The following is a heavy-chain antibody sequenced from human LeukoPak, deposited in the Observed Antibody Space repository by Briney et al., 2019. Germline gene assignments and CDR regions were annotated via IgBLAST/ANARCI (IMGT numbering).Heavy chain of an antibody. V-gene: IGHV3-48*02. CDR3: AREYSGSYHAFDI. CDR1: GFTFNSYR. CDR2: IVGSGSTI. Sequence: GGSLRLSCVASGFTFNSYRMNWVRQAPGEGLEWVSHIVGSGSTIHYADSVKDRFTVSRDNAKNSLYLQMNSLRDEDTAVYYCAREYSGSYHAFDIWGQETMVTVSS. D-gene: IGHD1-26*01. J-gene: IGHJ3*02.